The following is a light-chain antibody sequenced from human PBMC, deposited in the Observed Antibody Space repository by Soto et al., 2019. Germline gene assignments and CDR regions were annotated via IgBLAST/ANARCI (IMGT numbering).Light chain of an antibody. V-gene: IGKV3-15*01. CDR3: LQYSNWPPWT. Sequence: EIVMTQSPATLSVSPGERATLSCRASQSVSNNLAWYQQKPGQAPRLLIYDASTRATGVPARFSGSGSGTEFTLTISSLQSEDFAVYYCLQYSNWPPWTFGQGTKVEIK. CDR2: DAS. CDR1: QSVSNN. J-gene: IGKJ1*01.